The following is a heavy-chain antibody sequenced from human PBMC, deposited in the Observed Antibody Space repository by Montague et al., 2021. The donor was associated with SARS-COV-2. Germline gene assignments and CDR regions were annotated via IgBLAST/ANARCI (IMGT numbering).Heavy chain of an antibody. CDR1: GASINSYY. CDR3: ARGGGGEVFARFMYWYFDV. J-gene: IGHJ2*01. Sequence: SETLSLTCSVSGASINSYYWGWVRQSPGKGLEWMGYIYYSVSVTTSYNPSLKSRVSISVDTSENQFSLKLTSVTAADTAVYYCARGGGGEVFARFMYWYFDVWGRGSLVTVSS. D-gene: IGHD2-21*01. CDR2: IYYSVSVTT. V-gene: IGHV4-59*13.